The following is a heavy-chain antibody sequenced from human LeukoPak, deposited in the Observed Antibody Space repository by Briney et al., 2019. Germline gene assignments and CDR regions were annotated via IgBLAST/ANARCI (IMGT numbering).Heavy chain of an antibody. CDR2: INPNSGGT. V-gene: IGHV1-2*02. CDR3: ARKVGYVHYFDY. Sequence: ASVKVSCKASGYTFTGYYMHWVRQAPGPRLEWMGWINPNSGGTNDAQKFQGRVTMTRDTSISTAYVELSRLRSDDTAVYYCARKVGYVHYFDYWGQGTLVTVSS. D-gene: IGHD5-12*01. CDR1: GYTFTGYY. J-gene: IGHJ4*02.